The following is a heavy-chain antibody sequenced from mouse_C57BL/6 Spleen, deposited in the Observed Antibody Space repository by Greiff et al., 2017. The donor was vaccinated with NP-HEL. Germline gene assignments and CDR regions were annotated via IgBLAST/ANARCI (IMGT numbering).Heavy chain of an antibody. CDR1: GFSLTSYG. CDR3: ARWHGYDGYAMDY. Sequence: VMLVESGPGLVQPSQSLSITCTVSGFSLTSYGVHWVRQSPGKGLEWLGVIWSGGSTDYNAAFISRLSISKDNSKSQVFFKMNSLQADDTAIYYCARWHGYDGYAMDYWGQGTSVTVSS. V-gene: IGHV2-2*01. D-gene: IGHD2-2*01. J-gene: IGHJ4*01. CDR2: IWSGGST.